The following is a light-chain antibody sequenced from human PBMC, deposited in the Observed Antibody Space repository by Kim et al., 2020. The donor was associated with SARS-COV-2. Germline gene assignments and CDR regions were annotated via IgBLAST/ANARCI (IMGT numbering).Light chain of an antibody. CDR1: ETIDAF. J-gene: IGKJ2*01. CDR2: EAS. Sequence: DIHLTQSPSTLSASVGDRVTITCRASETIDAFLAWYQQKPWKAPTLLIYEASSLQTGVPSRFSASGSGTEYSLTISNLQADDLATYSCKHFRHVPYTFGEGTKLEI. CDR3: KHFRHVPYT. V-gene: IGKV1-5*03.